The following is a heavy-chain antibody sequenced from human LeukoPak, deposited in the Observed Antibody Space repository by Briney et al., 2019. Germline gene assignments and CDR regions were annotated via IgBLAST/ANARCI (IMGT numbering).Heavy chain of an antibody. CDR2: IYYSGST. CDR3: ARWYCSGDTCYHLDV. CDR1: GGSISANY. Sequence: SETLSLTCTVSGGSISANYWSWIRQPPGKGLEWIGYIYYSGSTRYNPSLESRVTMSVDTSNNQFSLRLNSVTAADTAVYYCARWYCSGDTCYHLDVWGKGATVTVSS. D-gene: IGHD2-15*01. V-gene: IGHV4-59*01. J-gene: IGHJ6*03.